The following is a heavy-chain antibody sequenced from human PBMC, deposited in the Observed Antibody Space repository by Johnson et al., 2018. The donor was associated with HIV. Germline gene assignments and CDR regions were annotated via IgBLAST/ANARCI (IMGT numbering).Heavy chain of an antibody. CDR1: GFTFSGYG. Sequence: QVQLVESGGGVVQPGRSLRLSCAASGFTFSGYGIHWVRQAPGKGLEWVAVFWYDGSNNYYADFVKGRFTISRDNSKNTLYLQMNSLRAEDTAVYYCARDHSRDEAFDIWGQGTMVTVSS. CDR3: ARDHSRDEAFDI. D-gene: IGHD5-24*01. J-gene: IGHJ3*02. V-gene: IGHV3-33*08. CDR2: FWYDGSNN.